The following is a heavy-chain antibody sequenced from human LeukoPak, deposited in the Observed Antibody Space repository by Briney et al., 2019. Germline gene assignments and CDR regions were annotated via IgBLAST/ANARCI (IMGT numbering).Heavy chain of an antibody. V-gene: IGHV1-69*13. D-gene: IGHD3-9*01. CDR2: IIPPFGTA. CDR3: AKCRVRYFDFDAFDI. CDR1: GGTFGRYV. J-gene: IGHJ3*02. Sequence: GASVKVSCKASGGTFGRYVISWVRQAPGQGLEGMGGIIPPFGTAHYAQKFQDRLTITADESANTVYMEMSSLRSEDTALYYCAKCRVRYFDFDAFDIWGQGTMVTVSS.